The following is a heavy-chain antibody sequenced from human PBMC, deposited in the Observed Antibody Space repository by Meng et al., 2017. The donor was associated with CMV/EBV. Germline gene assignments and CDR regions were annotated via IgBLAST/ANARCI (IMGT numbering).Heavy chain of an antibody. CDR1: GFTFSSYA. D-gene: IGHD5-18*01. J-gene: IGHJ4*02. Sequence: GGSLSLSCAASGFTFSSYAMSWVRQAPGKGLEWVSVIYSGGSSTYYEDSVKGRFTISRDNSKNTLYLQMNSLRAEDTAVYYCAKGGEGYSYGYDYWGQGTLVTVSS. V-gene: IGHV3-23*03. CDR2: IYSGGSST. CDR3: AKGGEGYSYGYDY.